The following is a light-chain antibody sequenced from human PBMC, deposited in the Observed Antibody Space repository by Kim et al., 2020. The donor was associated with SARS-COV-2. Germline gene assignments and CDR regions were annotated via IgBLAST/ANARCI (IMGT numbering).Light chain of an antibody. CDR3: SSYTGSSPVV. CDR2: DVF. Sequence: GQSITISCTVTSSVVGAYNYVSWYQQYPGKAPRLMIYDVFARPSGVSIRFSGSKSGNTASLTISGLQTEDEADYYCSSYTGSSPVVFGGGTQLTVL. J-gene: IGLJ2*01. V-gene: IGLV2-14*04. CDR1: SSVVGAYNY.